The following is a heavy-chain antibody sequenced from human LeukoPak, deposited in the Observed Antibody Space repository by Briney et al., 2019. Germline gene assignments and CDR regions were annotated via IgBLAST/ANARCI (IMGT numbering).Heavy chain of an antibody. J-gene: IGHJ4*02. D-gene: IGHD6-19*01. V-gene: IGHV3-23*01. CDR3: ARERNLAVAGLFDY. Sequence: GGSLRLSCTASGFTFSSYTMTWVRQAPGEGLKWVSTITTGDGNTYYADSVKGRFTVSRDDSKNTLYLQMNSLRAEDTAVYYCARERNLAVAGLFDYWGQGTLVTVSS. CDR1: GFTFSSYT. CDR2: ITTGDGNT.